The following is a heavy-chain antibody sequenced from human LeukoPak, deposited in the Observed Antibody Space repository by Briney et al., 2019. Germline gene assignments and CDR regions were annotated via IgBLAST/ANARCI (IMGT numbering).Heavy chain of an antibody. CDR2: INHSGST. CDR3: ASSPVDTAMGVDY. J-gene: IGHJ4*02. V-gene: IGHV4-34*01. CDR1: GGSFSGYY. Sequence: PSETLSLTCAVYGGSFSGYYWRWLRQPPGKGLEWIGEINHSGSTNYNPSLKSRVTISVDTSKNQFSLKLSSVTAADTAVYYCASSPVDTAMGVDYWGQGTLVTVSS. D-gene: IGHD5-18*01.